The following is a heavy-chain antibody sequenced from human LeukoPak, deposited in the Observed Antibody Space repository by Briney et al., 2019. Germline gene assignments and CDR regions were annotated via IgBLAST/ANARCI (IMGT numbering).Heavy chain of an antibody. J-gene: IGHJ5*02. CDR3: AKDSLSSGWDDWFDP. V-gene: IGHV3-33*06. CDR2: AWYDEKNK. Sequence: GGSLRLSCAASGFSFKSYGMHWIRQAPGKGLEWVAVAWYDEKNKSYADSVKGRFTISRDNSKNMLYLQMNSLRAEDTAVYYCAKDSLSSGWDDWFDPWGQGTLVTVSS. D-gene: IGHD6-19*01. CDR1: GFSFKSYG.